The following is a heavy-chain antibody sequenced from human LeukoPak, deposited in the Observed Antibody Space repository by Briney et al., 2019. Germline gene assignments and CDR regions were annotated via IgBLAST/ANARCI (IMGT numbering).Heavy chain of an antibody. J-gene: IGHJ4*02. V-gene: IGHV3-21*01. CDR1: GFTFSSYS. CDR3: ARDSRSIAAAGIDY. Sequence: GGSLRLSCAASGFTFSSYSMNWVRQAPGKGLEWVSSISSSSYIYYADSVKGRFTISRDNAKNSLYLQMNSLRAEDTAVYYCARDSRSIAAAGIDYWGQGTLVTVSS. D-gene: IGHD6-13*01. CDR2: ISSSSYI.